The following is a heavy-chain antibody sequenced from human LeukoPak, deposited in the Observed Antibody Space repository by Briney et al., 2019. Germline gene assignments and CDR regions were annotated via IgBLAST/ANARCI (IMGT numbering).Heavy chain of an antibody. CDR2: ISYDGSNK. J-gene: IGHJ4*02. V-gene: IGHV3-30*04. CDR3: ARDGVYGDYGINYFDY. CDR1: GFTFSSYA. Sequence: GGSLRLSCAASGFTFSSYAMHWVRQAPGKGLEWVAVISYDGSNKYYADSVKGRFTISRDNSKNTLYLQMNSLRAEDTAVYYCARDGVYGDYGINYFDYWGQGTLVTVSS. D-gene: IGHD4-17*01.